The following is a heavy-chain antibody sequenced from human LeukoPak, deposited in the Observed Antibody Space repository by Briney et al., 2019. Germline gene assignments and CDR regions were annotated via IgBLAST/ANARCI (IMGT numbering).Heavy chain of an antibody. CDR1: GYTFSDYY. V-gene: IGHV1-2*02. Sequence: ASVKVSCKASGYTFSDYYMHWVRQAPGQGLEWMGWINPNSGGTNYAQKFQGRVTMTRDTSISTAYMELSRLRSDDTAVYYCARDMVTYYDILTGYSLVDYWGQGTLVTVSS. J-gene: IGHJ4*02. CDR2: INPNSGGT. CDR3: ARDMVTYYDILTGYSLVDY. D-gene: IGHD3-9*01.